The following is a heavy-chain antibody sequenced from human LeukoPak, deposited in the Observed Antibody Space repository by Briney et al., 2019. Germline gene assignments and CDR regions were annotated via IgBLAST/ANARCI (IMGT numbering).Heavy chain of an antibody. CDR1: GFIVSNDQ. Sequence: GGSPRLSCAASGFIVSNDQMSWVRQAPGKGLEWVSVIYSGGNTHYADSVKGRFTISRDNSKNTLYLQMNSLRAEDTAVYYCAKVYSSYGDAFDIWGQGTLVTVSS. D-gene: IGHD6-6*01. J-gene: IGHJ3*02. CDR2: IYSGGNT. V-gene: IGHV3-66*01. CDR3: AKVYSSYGDAFDI.